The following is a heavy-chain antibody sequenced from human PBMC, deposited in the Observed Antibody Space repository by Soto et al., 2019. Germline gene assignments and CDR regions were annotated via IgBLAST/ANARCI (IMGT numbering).Heavy chain of an antibody. V-gene: IGHV5-51*01. J-gene: IGHJ1*01. CDR1: GYSFTSYW. D-gene: IGHD3-22*01. CDR3: ASLSPQYYYDSSGYYSRSEYFQH. Sequence: GESLKISCKGSGYSFTSYWIGWVRQMPGKGLEWMGIIYPGDSDTRYSPSFQGQVTISADKSISTAYLQWSSLKASDTAMYYCASLSPQYYYDSSGYYSRSEYFQHWGQGTLVTVSS. CDR2: IYPGDSDT.